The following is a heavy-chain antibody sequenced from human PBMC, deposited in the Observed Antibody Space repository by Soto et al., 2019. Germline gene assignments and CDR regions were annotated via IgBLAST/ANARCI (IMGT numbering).Heavy chain of an antibody. D-gene: IGHD4-17*01. CDR3: ARAYGDYCFDC. V-gene: IGHV1-18*01. CDR1: GYTFSSYG. CDR2: ISTYKGDT. Sequence: QVQLVQSGAEVKKPGASVKVSCKTSGYTFSSYGISWVRQAPGQGLEWMGWISTYKGDTHYVQNLQGRVTLTTDTSTSTAYMELRSLRSDDTAVYYCARAYGDYCFDCWGQGTLVTVSS. J-gene: IGHJ4*02.